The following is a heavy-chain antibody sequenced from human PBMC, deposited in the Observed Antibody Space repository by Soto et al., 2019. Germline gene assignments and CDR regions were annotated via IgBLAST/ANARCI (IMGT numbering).Heavy chain of an antibody. CDR3: ARDSPNQYCISTSCSTYGMDV. Sequence: PSETLSLTCTVSGGSISSGDYYWSWIRQPPGKGLEWIGYIYYSGSTYYNPSLKSRVTISVDTSKNQFSLKLSSVTAADTAVYYCARDSPNQYCISTSCSTYGMDVWGQGTTVTVSS. V-gene: IGHV4-30-4*01. CDR2: IYYSGST. CDR1: GGSISSGDYY. D-gene: IGHD2-2*02. J-gene: IGHJ6*02.